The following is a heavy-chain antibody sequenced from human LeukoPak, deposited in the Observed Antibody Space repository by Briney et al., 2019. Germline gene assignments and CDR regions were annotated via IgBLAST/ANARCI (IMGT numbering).Heavy chain of an antibody. CDR2: IDPSDSYT. Sequence: GESLKISCKGSGYSFTSYWISWVRQMPGKGLEWMGKIDPSDSYTNYSPSFQGHVTISADKSISTAYLQWSSLKVSDTAMYYCARHSRAMVRGVIIVEYYFDYWGQGTLVTVSS. CDR3: ARHSRAMVRGVIIVEYYFDY. V-gene: IGHV5-10-1*01. D-gene: IGHD3-10*01. J-gene: IGHJ4*02. CDR1: GYSFTSYW.